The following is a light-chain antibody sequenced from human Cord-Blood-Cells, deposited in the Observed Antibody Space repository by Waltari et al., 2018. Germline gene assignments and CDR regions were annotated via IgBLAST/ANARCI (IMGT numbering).Light chain of an antibody. V-gene: IGLV2-14*01. CDR1: SSDVGGYNH. CDR2: DVS. CDR3: SSYTSSSTWV. J-gene: IGLJ3*02. Sequence: QSALTQPASVSGSPGQSITISCPGTSSDVGGYNHFSWYQQHPGKAPKLMIYDVSKRPSGVSNRFSGSKSGNTASLTISGLQAEDEADYYCSSYTSSSTWVFGGGTKLTVL.